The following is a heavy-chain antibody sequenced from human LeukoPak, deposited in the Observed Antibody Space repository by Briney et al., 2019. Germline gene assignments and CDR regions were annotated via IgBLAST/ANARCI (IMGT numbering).Heavy chain of an antibody. CDR3: ASAWAVAGTLDAFDI. Sequence: SQTLSLTCTVSGGSISSGSYYWSWIRQPAGKGLEWIGRIYTSGSTNYNPSLKSRVTISVDTSKNQFSLKLSSVTAADTAVYYCASAWAVAGTLDAFDIWGQGTMVTVSA. D-gene: IGHD6-19*01. CDR1: GGSISSGSYY. CDR2: IYTSGST. V-gene: IGHV4-61*02. J-gene: IGHJ3*02.